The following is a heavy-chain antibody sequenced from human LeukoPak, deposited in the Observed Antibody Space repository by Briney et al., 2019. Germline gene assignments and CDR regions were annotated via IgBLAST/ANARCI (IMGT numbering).Heavy chain of an antibody. D-gene: IGHD2-21*02. CDR2: INPSSGGT. CDR3: ARDKYCGGDCYPYYFDY. V-gene: IGHV1-2*02. J-gene: IGHJ4*02. Sequence: PGASVKVSCKASGYTFTGYYMHWVRQAPGQGLEWMGWINPSSGGTNYAQKFQGRVTMTRDTSISTAYMELSRLRSDDTAVYYCARDKYCGGDCYPYYFDYWGQGTLVTVSS. CDR1: GYTFTGYY.